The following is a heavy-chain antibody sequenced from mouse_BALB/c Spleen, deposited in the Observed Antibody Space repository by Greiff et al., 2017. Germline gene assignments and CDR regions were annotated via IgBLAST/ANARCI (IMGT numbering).Heavy chain of an antibody. Sequence: VQLQQPGAELVKPGASVKLSCKASGYTFTSYWMPWVKQRPGQGLEWIGEIDPSDSYTNYNQKFKGKATLTVDKSSSTAYMQLSSLTSEDSAVYYCARRNYYGYGYFDVWGAGTTVTVSS. V-gene: IGHV1-69*02. J-gene: IGHJ1*01. CDR3: ARRNYYGYGYFDV. CDR2: IDPSDSYT. D-gene: IGHD1-1*01. CDR1: GYTFTSYW.